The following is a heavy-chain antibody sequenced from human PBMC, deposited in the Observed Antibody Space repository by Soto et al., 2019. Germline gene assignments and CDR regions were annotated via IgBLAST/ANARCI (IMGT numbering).Heavy chain of an antibody. CDR3: ARDGTLYDSSAYYYLY. V-gene: IGHV1-69*13. D-gene: IGHD3-22*01. J-gene: IGHJ4*02. CDR2: ITPMFGTP. Sequence: SVKVSCKASGGTFSRYTITWVRQAPGQGLEWMGGITPMFGTPNYAQKFQGRVTITADESTSTAYMELSSLRSEDTAMYYCARDGTLYDSSAYYYLYWGQGTLVTSPQ. CDR1: GGTFSRYT.